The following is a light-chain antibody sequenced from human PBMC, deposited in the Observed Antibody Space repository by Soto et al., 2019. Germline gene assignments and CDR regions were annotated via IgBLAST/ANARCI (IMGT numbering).Light chain of an antibody. CDR3: QQYGSSPTT. CDR2: GAS. CDR1: QSVSSSY. Sequence: EIVLTQSPGTLSLSPGERATLSCRASQSVSSSYLAWYQQKPGQAPRLLIYGASSRATGIPDRFSGSGSGTDFPLTISRLEAEDFAVYYCQQYGSSPTTFGQGTKVEIK. J-gene: IGKJ1*01. V-gene: IGKV3-20*01.